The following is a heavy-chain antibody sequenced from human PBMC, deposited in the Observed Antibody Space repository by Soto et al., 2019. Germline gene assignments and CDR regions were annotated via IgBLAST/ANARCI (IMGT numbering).Heavy chain of an antibody. D-gene: IGHD3-3*01. CDR2: FDPEDGET. CDR1: GYTLTELS. J-gene: IGHJ3*02. Sequence: GASVKVSCKVSGYTLTELSMHWVRQAPGKGLEWMGGFDPEDGETIYAQKFQGRVTMTEDTSTDTAYMELSSLRSEDTAVYYCAFRYYDFWSGPRRNAFDIWGQGTMVTVSS. CDR3: AFRYYDFWSGPRRNAFDI. V-gene: IGHV1-24*01.